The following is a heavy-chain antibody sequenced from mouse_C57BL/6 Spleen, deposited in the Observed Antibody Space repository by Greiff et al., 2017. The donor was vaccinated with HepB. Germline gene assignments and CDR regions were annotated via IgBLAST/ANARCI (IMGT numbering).Heavy chain of an antibody. Sequence: EVKLMESEGGLVQPGSSMKLSCTASGFTFSDYYMAWVRQVPEKGLEWVANINYDGSSTYYLDSLKSRFIISRDNAKKILYLQMSSLKSEDTATYYCARDSGNYGFDYWGQGTTLTVSS. D-gene: IGHD2-1*01. CDR3: ARDSGNYGFDY. CDR1: GFTFSDYY. V-gene: IGHV5-16*01. J-gene: IGHJ2*01. CDR2: INYDGSST.